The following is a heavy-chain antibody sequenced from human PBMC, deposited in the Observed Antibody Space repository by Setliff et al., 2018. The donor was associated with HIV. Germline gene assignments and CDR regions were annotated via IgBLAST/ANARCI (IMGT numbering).Heavy chain of an antibody. V-gene: IGHV3-64*02. CDR2: ITSDGNNT. D-gene: IGHD3-22*01. CDR3: AKLDYYDYSGSWARKVAIDF. CDR1: GFVFGTYA. J-gene: IGHJ3*01. Sequence: PGGSLRLSCSGSGFVFGTYALHWVRQAPGKGLQYISAITSDGNNTYYADSVKGRFTISRDNSNNTLSLQMSSLRAEETALYYCAKLDYYDYSGSWARKVAIDFWGRGTMVTVSS.